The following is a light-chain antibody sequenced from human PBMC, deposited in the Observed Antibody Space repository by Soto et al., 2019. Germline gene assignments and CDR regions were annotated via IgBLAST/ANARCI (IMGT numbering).Light chain of an antibody. J-gene: IGKJ1*01. Sequence: DIQMTQSPSTLSGSVGDRVTITCRASQTISSWLAWYPQKPGKAPKLLIYKASTLKSGVPSRFSGSGSGTEFTLTISSLQPDDFATYYCQHYYSYADAFGQGNKLELK. CDR2: KAS. CDR1: QTISSW. V-gene: IGKV1-5*03. CDR3: QHYYSYADA.